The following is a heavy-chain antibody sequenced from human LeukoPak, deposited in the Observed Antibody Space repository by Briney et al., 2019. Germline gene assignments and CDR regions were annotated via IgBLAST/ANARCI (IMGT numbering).Heavy chain of an antibody. V-gene: IGHV3-21*01. Sequence: PGGSLRLSCAASGFTFSSYSMNWVRQAPGKGLEWVSSISSSSSYIYYADSVKGRFTISRDNAKKALYLQMNSLRAEDTAVYYCARDVAAVAGIIGYWGQGTLVTVSS. CDR2: ISSSSSYI. J-gene: IGHJ4*02. CDR3: ARDVAAVAGIIGY. D-gene: IGHD6-19*01. CDR1: GFTFSSYS.